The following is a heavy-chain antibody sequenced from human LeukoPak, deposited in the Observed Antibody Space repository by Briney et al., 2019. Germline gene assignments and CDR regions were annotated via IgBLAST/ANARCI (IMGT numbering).Heavy chain of an antibody. CDR3: VRDLRYCSSTSCYDPCFDY. CDR1: GFTFSSYW. D-gene: IGHD2-2*01. J-gene: IGHJ4*02. CDR2: LNSDGSST. V-gene: IGHV3-74*01. Sequence: GGSLRLSCAASGFTFSSYWMHWVRQAPGKGLVWVSRLNSDGSSTGYADSVKGRFTISRDNAKNTLYLQMNSLRADDTAVYYCVRDLRYCSSTSCYDPCFDYWGQGTLVTVSS.